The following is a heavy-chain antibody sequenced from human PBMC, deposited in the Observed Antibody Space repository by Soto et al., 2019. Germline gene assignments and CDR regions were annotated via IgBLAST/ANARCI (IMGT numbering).Heavy chain of an antibody. CDR2: FDPEDGET. V-gene: IGHV1-24*01. J-gene: IGHJ1*01. CDR1: GYTLTELS. D-gene: IGHD3-22*01. CDR3: ATGYYLRGRQPEYFQH. Sequence: ASVKVSCKVSGYTLTELSMHWVRQAPGKGLEWMGGFDPEDGETIYAQKFQGRVTMTEDTSTDTDYMELSSLRSEDTAVYYCATGYYLRGRQPEYFQHWGQGTLVTVSS.